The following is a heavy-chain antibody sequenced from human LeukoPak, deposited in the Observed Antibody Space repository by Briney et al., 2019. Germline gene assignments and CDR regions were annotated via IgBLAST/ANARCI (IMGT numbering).Heavy chain of an antibody. V-gene: IGHV3-20*04. J-gene: IGHJ6*03. CDR2: VNWNGGST. D-gene: IGHD2-2*01. Sequence: GGSLRLSCAASGFTFDDYGMSWVRQAPGKGLEGVSGVNWNGGSTGYAHSVKGRFTISRDNAKNSLYVQLYTLRAQDTGLYYCARYMVPGETRTYYDYMDVWGKGTTVTVSS. CDR1: GFTFDDYG. CDR3: ARYMVPGETRTYYDYMDV.